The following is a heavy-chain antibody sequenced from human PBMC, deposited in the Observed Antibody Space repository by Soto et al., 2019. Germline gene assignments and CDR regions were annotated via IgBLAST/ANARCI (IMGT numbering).Heavy chain of an antibody. J-gene: IGHJ5*02. CDR1: GGSFSGYY. CDR2: INHSGST. V-gene: IGHV4-34*01. Sequence: PSETLSLTCAVYGGSFSGYYWSWIRQPPGKGLEWIGEINHSGSTNYNPSLKSRVTISVDTSKNQFSLKLSSVTAADTAVYYCARPSSWYGGWFDPWGQGTLVTVSS. D-gene: IGHD6-13*01. CDR3: ARPSSWYGGWFDP.